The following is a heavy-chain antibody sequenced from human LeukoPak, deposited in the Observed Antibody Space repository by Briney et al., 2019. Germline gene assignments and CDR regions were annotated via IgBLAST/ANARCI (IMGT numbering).Heavy chain of an antibody. CDR2: IYHSGST. CDR1: GGSISSGGYY. Sequence: SQTLSLTCTVSGGSISSGGYYWSWIRQPPGQGLEWIGYIYHSGSTYYNPSLKSRVTISVDRSKNQFSLKLSSVTAADTAVYYCARSPNIVGATPFDYWGQGTLVTVSS. CDR3: ARSPNIVGATPFDY. J-gene: IGHJ4*02. V-gene: IGHV4-30-2*01. D-gene: IGHD1-26*01.